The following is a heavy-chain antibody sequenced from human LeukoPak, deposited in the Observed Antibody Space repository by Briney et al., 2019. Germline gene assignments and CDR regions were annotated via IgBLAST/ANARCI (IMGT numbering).Heavy chain of an antibody. D-gene: IGHD4/OR15-4a*01. CDR1: GYTFTSYY. J-gene: IGHJ4*02. V-gene: IGHV1-46*01. Sequence: ASVKVSCKSSGYTFTSYYKHWVRQAPGQGLAWMGIINPSGGSTSYAQKFQGRVTMTWDTSTSTVYMELSSLGSEDTAVYYCASDPSETSYDYNDYWGQGTLVTVSS. CDR2: INPSGGST. CDR3: ASDPSETSYDYNDY.